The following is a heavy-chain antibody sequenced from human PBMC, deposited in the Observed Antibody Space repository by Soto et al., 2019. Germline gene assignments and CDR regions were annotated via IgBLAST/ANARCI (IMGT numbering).Heavy chain of an antibody. Sequence: PGGSLRLSCTASGLAFSNYAMGWVRQAPGKGLEWVSSISASIDATYYADSVKGRFTISRDDSKNTLYLQMNSLRAEDSAVYYCAKDRTVAARNFDYWGQGTQVTVSS. D-gene: IGHD6-6*01. CDR1: GLAFSNYA. J-gene: IGHJ4*02. CDR3: AKDRTVAARNFDY. CDR2: ISASIDAT. V-gene: IGHV3-23*01.